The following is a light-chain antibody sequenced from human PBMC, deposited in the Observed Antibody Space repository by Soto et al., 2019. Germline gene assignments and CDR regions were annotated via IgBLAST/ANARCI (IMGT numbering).Light chain of an antibody. CDR1: QGIGDT. CDR3: QQYGSSPRT. V-gene: IGKV3-20*01. Sequence: EVVMRQSPATLSVSPGEGATLSCRASQGIGDTLAWYQQKPGQAPRLLIYGASSRATGIPDRFSGSGSGTDLTLTITRLEPEDCEVYVCQQYGSSPRTFGQGTKVDIK. J-gene: IGKJ1*01. CDR2: GAS.